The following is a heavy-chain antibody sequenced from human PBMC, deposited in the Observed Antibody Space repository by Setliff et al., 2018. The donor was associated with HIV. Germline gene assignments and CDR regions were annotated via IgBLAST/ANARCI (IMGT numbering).Heavy chain of an antibody. V-gene: IGHV4-28*01. CDR2: IYYSGST. CDR1: GGSISTSNW. Sequence: SETLSLTCTVSGGSISTSNWWGWIRQTPGKGLEWIGYIYYSGSTNYNPSLKSRVTISLDTSRNQFSLRLTSVTAADTAVYYCARRIDDSGSFPDKNWFDTWGQGSLVTVSS. D-gene: IGHD3-10*01. CDR3: ARRIDDSGSFPDKNWFDT. J-gene: IGHJ5*02.